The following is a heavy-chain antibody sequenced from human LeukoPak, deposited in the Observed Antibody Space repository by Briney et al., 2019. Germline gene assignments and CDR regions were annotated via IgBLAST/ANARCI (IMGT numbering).Heavy chain of an antibody. CDR3: ARGRGWIYDS. D-gene: IGHD6-19*01. Sequence: GRSLRLSCAAPGFTFDEYAIHWVRQAPGKGLEWVSGISWNSGIIGYADSVKGRFTISRDNAKNSLYLQMNTLRVADTAVYYCARGRGWIYDSWGRGTLVTVSS. J-gene: IGHJ4*02. CDR1: GFTFDEYA. V-gene: IGHV3-9*01. CDR2: ISWNSGII.